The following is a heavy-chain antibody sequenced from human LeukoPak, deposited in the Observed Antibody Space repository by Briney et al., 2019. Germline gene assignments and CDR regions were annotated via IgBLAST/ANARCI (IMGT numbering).Heavy chain of an antibody. CDR1: GGTFSSYS. V-gene: IGHV1-69*04. CDR2: IIPIFGIA. Sequence: GASVKVSCKASGGTFSSYSISWVRQAPGQGLEWMGRIIPIFGIANYAQKFQGRVTITADKSTSTAYMELSSLRCEDTAVYYCAKAIAARPGNWFDPWGRGTLVTVSS. D-gene: IGHD6-6*01. J-gene: IGHJ5*02. CDR3: AKAIAARPGNWFDP.